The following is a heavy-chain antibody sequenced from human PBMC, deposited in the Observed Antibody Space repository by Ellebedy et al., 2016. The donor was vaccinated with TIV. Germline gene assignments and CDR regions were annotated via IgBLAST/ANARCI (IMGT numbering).Heavy chain of an antibody. CDR1: GFMFRNYW. J-gene: IGHJ6*02. V-gene: IGHV3-7*03. D-gene: IGHD3-16*01. Sequence: GGSLRLSXVASGFMFRNYWMTWVRQAPGKGLEWVANIKHDGSDKYYADSVNGRFTISRDNTKNSVYLQMNSLRAEDTAVYYCANYLGSHYDDVDYHFYGMDVWGQGTTVTVSS. CDR3: ANYLGSHYDDVDYHFYGMDV. CDR2: IKHDGSDK.